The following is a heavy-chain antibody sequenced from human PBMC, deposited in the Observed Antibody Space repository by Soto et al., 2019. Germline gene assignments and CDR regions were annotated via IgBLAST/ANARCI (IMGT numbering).Heavy chain of an antibody. CDR3: ARIPGSLADSSGFYWYFDL. Sequence: ASVKVSCKTSGYTFSNYGINWVRQAPGQGLEWMGWISAYNGNTNFAQKLQGRVSLTTDTSSTTAYMELRSLTSDDTAVYYCARIPGSLADSSGFYWYFDLWGRGTLVTVSS. D-gene: IGHD3-22*01. J-gene: IGHJ2*01. CDR2: ISAYNGNT. V-gene: IGHV1-18*01. CDR1: GYTFSNYG.